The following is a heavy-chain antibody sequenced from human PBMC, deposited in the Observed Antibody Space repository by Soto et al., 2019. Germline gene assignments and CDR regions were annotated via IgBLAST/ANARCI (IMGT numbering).Heavy chain of an antibody. Sequence: QVTLKESGPVLVKPTETLTLTCTVSGFSLSNARMGVSWIRQPPGKALEWLAHIFSNDEKSYSTSLKRRLTISKDTSKSQVVLTMTNMDPVDTATYYCARITYYDFWSGPRMFDPWGQGTLVTVSS. J-gene: IGHJ5*02. CDR3: ARITYYDFWSGPRMFDP. V-gene: IGHV2-26*01. CDR1: GFSLSNARMG. CDR2: IFSNDEK. D-gene: IGHD3-3*01.